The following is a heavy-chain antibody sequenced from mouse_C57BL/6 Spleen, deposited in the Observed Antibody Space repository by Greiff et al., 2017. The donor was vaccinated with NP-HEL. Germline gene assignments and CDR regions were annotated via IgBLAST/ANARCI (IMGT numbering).Heavy chain of an antibody. V-gene: IGHV14-1*01. Sequence: VQLQQSGAELVRPGASVKLSCTASGFTIKDYYMHWVQQRPEQGLEWIGRIDPEDGDTDYAPQFQGKSTMTAYTPSNTAYLQVSSLTSEDTAVYYCTMTTDDDWGQGTTLSVS. CDR2: IDPEDGDT. D-gene: IGHD1-1*01. CDR1: GFTIKDYY. CDR3: TMTTDDD. J-gene: IGHJ2*01.